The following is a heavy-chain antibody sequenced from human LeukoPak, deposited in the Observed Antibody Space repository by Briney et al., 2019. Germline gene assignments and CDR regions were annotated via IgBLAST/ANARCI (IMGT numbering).Heavy chain of an antibody. CDR2: ISGSGGST. D-gene: IGHD2-2*01. J-gene: IGHJ6*02. CDR3: AKEDIVVVPAATNYYYYGMDV. V-gene: IGHV3-23*01. Sequence: GGSLRLSWAAAGFTFSSYAMSWVRQAPGEGLGWVSAISGSGGSTYYVGSVKGRFTISRDNSKNTLYLQMNSLRAEDTAVYYCAKEDIVVVPAATNYYYYGMDVWGQGTTVTVSS. CDR1: GFTFSSYA.